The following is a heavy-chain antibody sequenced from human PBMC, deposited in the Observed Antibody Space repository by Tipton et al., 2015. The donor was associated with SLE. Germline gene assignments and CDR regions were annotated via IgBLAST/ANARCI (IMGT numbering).Heavy chain of an antibody. CDR2: ISWDGGST. Sequence: SLRLSCAASGFTFDDYTMHWVRQAPGKGLEWVSLISWDGGSTYYADSVKGRFTISRDNSKNSLYLQMNSLRTEDTALYYCANGREGLVATRDFWGQGTLVTVSS. J-gene: IGHJ4*02. D-gene: IGHD2-21*02. V-gene: IGHV3-43*01. CDR3: ANGREGLVATRDF. CDR1: GFTFDDYT.